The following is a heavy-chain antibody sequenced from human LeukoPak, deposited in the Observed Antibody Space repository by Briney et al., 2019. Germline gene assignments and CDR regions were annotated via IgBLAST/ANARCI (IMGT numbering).Heavy chain of an antibody. D-gene: IGHD5-18*01. V-gene: IGHV3-48*01. CDR2: ISSSSSTI. Sequence: PGGSLRLSCAASGFTFSSYSMNWVRQAPGKGLGWVSYISSSSSTIYYADSVKGRFTISRDNAKNSLYLQMNSLRAEDTAVYYCARDLDKYGYSYGLDYWGQGTLVTVSS. CDR1: GFTFSSYS. CDR3: ARDLDKYGYSYGLDY. J-gene: IGHJ4*02.